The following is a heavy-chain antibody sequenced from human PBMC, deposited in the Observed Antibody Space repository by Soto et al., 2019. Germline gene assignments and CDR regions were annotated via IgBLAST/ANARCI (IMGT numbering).Heavy chain of an antibody. CDR2: IGVGSGNT. J-gene: IGHJ3*02. V-gene: IGHV1-58*01. D-gene: IGHD2-15*01. CDR3: AADVLTYGNGGYFFDGFDT. CDR1: GLTFRDSA. Sequence: QKQLVQSGPEVRRPGTSVKVSCKASGLTFRDSAVQGVRQRRGRRLAWIGWIGVGSGNTNYAQDFKGRVTIKGDMSTDTVYMELSSLSSEDSAVFFCAADVLTYGNGGYFFDGFDTWGQGTKVTVSS.